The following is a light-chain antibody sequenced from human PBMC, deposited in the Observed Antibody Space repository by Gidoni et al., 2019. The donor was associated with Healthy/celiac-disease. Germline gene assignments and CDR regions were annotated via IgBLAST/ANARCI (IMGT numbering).Light chain of an antibody. CDR3: KQSYSNPRT. CDR1: QSISSY. Sequence: DIQMTQSPSSLSASVGDRVTITCRASQSISSYLNWYQQKPGKATKLLIYAASSLQSGVPSRFSGSGSGTEFTLTISSLKPEDFATYYCKQSYSNPRTFGQGTKVEIK. V-gene: IGKV1-39*01. CDR2: AAS. J-gene: IGKJ1*01.